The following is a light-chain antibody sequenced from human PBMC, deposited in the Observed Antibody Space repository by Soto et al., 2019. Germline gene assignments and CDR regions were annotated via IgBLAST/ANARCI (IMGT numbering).Light chain of an antibody. CDR2: EVS. V-gene: IGLV2-8*01. Sequence: QSVLTQPPSASGSPGQSVTIACSGTSSDVGGYNHVSWYQQHPGKAPKLMIFEVSKRPSGVPDRFSGSKSGNMAALTVSGLQAEDEADYYCSSYAGSSNLVFGGGTKLTVL. CDR1: SSDVGGYNH. CDR3: SSYAGSSNLV. J-gene: IGLJ3*02.